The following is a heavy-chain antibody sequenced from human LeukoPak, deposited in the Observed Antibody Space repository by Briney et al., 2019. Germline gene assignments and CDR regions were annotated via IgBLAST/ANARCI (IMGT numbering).Heavy chain of an antibody. Sequence: GGSLRLSCAASGFMFNTYVMHWVRQAPGKGLEWVAFIRYDGSNKYYADSVKGRFTISRDNSKNTLYLQMNSLRTGDTAVYYCAKGSSWSFDYWGQGTLVTVSS. CDR2: IRYDGSNK. V-gene: IGHV3-30*02. J-gene: IGHJ4*02. D-gene: IGHD6-13*01. CDR1: GFMFNTYV. CDR3: AKGSSWSFDY.